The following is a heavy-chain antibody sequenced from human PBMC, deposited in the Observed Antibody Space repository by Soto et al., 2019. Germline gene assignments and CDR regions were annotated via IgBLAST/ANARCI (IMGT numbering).Heavy chain of an antibody. D-gene: IGHD6-19*01. Sequence: GGSLRLSCAASGFTFSSYAMSWVRQAPGKGLEWVSAISGSGGSTYYADSVKGRFTISRDNSKNTLYLQMNSLRAEDTAVYYCAKDRAMGWLPYYYYGMDVWGQGTTVTVSS. CDR2: ISGSGGST. CDR1: GFTFSSYA. J-gene: IGHJ6*02. V-gene: IGHV3-23*01. CDR3: AKDRAMGWLPYYYYGMDV.